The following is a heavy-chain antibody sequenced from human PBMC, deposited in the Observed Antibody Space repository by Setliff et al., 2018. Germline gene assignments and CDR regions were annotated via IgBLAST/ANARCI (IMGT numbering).Heavy chain of an antibody. V-gene: IGHV4-59*01. J-gene: IGHJ3*01. CDR3: ARLYHNDNSADFRRAPFDV. D-gene: IGHD3-22*01. CDR2: VFSGGSP. CDR1: GDSIIGYY. Sequence: SETLSLTCKVSGDSIIGYYWSWIRQPPGKGLDWIGYVFSGGSPNYSPSFKSRVTMSIDTSKNQFSLKVRSVTAADTAVYYCARLYHNDNSADFRRAPFDVWGQGIMVTV.